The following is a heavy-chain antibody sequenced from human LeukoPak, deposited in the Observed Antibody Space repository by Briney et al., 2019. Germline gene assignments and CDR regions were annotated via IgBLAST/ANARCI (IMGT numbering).Heavy chain of an antibody. D-gene: IGHD4-17*01. V-gene: IGHV1-69*06. CDR2: IIPIFGTA. Sequence: GSSVKVSCKASGGTFSSYAISWVRRAPGQGLEWMGGIIPIFGTANYAQKFQGRVTITADKSTSTAYMELSSLRSEDTAVYYCASRTTVTTYYYYYGMDVWGKGTTVTVSS. CDR3: ASRTTVTTYYYYYGMDV. J-gene: IGHJ6*04. CDR1: GGTFSSYA.